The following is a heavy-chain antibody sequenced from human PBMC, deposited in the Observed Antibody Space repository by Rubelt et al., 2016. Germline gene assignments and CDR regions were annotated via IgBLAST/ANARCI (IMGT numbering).Heavy chain of an antibody. J-gene: IGHJ4*02. Sequence: QVQLVESGGGLVKPGGSLRLSCAASGFTFSDYYMSWTRQAPGKGREWVSYISSSGSTIYYADSVKGRFTISRDNAKNSLYLQMNGLRAEDTAVYYCARSDIVATITDYWGQGTLVTVSS. D-gene: IGHD5-12*01. V-gene: IGHV3-11*04. CDR3: ARSDIVATITDY. CDR2: ISSSGSTI. CDR1: GFTFSDYY.